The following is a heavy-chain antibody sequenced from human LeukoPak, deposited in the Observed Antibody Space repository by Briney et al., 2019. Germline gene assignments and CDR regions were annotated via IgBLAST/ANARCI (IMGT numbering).Heavy chain of an antibody. D-gene: IGHD6-13*01. V-gene: IGHV4-59*01. CDR2: IYYSGST. J-gene: IGHJ6*03. CDR3: ARGPIWTAAAVRGNYYYMDV. CDR1: GGSTSSYY. Sequence: SETLSLTCTVSGGSTSSYYWSWIRQPPGKGLVWIGYIYYSGSTNYNPSLKSRVNISVDTSKNQFSLKLSSVTAADTAVYYCARGPIWTAAAVRGNYYYMDVWGKGTTVTVSS.